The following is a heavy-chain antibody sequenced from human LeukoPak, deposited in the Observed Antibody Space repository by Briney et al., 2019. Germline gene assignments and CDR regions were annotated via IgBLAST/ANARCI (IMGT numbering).Heavy chain of an antibody. Sequence: GGSLRLSCAATGFTFIGYAMTWVRQAPGKGLEWVSSISGSGGSTHYADSVRGRFTISRDNSKNTVYLQMNSLRAEDTAVYYCAKDLRSAGGYWGQGTLVTVSS. J-gene: IGHJ4*02. CDR3: AKDLRSAGGY. V-gene: IGHV3-23*01. D-gene: IGHD4-17*01. CDR2: ISGSGGST. CDR1: GFTFIGYA.